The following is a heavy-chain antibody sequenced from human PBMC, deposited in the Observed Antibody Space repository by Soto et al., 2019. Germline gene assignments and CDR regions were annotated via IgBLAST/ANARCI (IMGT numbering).Heavy chain of an antibody. CDR3: ASRCGGDCYDY. CDR1: GFTFSSYW. CDR2: INSDGSST. Sequence: GGSLRLSCAASGFTFSSYWMHWVRQAPGKGLVWVSRINSDGSSTSYADSVKGRFTISRDNAKNTLYLQMNSLRAEDTAVYYCASRCGGDCYDYWGQGTLVTVSS. V-gene: IGHV3-74*01. D-gene: IGHD2-21*01. J-gene: IGHJ4*02.